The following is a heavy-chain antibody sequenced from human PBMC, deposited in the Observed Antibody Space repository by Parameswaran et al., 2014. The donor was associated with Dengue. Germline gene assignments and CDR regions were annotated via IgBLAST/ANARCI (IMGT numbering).Heavy chain of an antibody. V-gene: IGHV3-74*01. CDR2: INSDGSST. J-gene: IGHJ4*02. Sequence: VRQAPGKGLVWVSRINSDGSSTSYADSVKGRFTISRDNAKNTLYLQMNSLRAEDTAVYYCATLHGVVVVAATRPVTDYWGQGTLVTVSS. D-gene: IGHD2-15*01. CDR3: ATLHGVVVVAATRPVTDY.